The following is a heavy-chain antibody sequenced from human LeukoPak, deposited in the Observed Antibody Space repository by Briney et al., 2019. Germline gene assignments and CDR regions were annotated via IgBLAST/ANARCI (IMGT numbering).Heavy chain of an antibody. J-gene: IGHJ3*02. CDR2: INPNSGFT. V-gene: IGHV1-2*02. Sequence: GASVKVSCKAPGYPFTGYYLHWVRQAPGQGLEWMGWINPNSGFTNYAQKFQGRVTMTRDTSISTAYMELSRLRSEDTAVCYCAAGTPNIVAHDAFDIWGQGTMVTVSS. D-gene: IGHD5-12*01. CDR1: GYPFTGYY. CDR3: AAGTPNIVAHDAFDI.